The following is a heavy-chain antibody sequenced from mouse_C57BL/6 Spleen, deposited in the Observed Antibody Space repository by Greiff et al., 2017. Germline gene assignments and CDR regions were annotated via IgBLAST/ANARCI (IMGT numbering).Heavy chain of an antibody. J-gene: IGHJ1*03. V-gene: IGHV1-42*01. CDR2: INPSTGGT. CDR3: ARGGSSCVWYFDV. CDR1: GYSFTGYY. Sequence: VQLQQSGPELVKPGASVKISCKASGYSFTGYYMNWVKQSPEKSLEWIGEINPSTGGTTYNQKFKAKATLTVDKSSSTAYMQLKSLTSEDSAVYYCARGGSSCVWYFDVRGTGTTVTAAS. D-gene: IGHD1-1*01.